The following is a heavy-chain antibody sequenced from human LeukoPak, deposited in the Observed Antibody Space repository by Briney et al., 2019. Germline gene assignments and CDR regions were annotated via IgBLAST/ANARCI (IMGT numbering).Heavy chain of an antibody. Sequence: SETLSLTCTVSGYSISSGYYWGWIRQPPGKGLEWIGSIYHSGRTFYNPSLKSRVTISVDTSKNQFSLKLTSVTAADTAVYYCARESNWNYSTDYWGQGTLVTVSS. CDR1: GYSISSGYY. CDR3: ARESNWNYSTDY. CDR2: IYHSGRT. D-gene: IGHD1-7*01. V-gene: IGHV4-38-2*02. J-gene: IGHJ4*02.